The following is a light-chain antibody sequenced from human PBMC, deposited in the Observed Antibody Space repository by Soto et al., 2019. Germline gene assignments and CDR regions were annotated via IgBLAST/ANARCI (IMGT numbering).Light chain of an antibody. J-gene: IGKJ3*01. V-gene: IGKV3-15*01. CDR3: QLHDNWPPP. CDR1: QSISNN. Sequence: EIVMTQSPATLSVSPGERATLSGRASQSISNNLAWYQQKPGHAPRLLIHGASTRATGIPARFSGTGSGTEFTLTITILQSEDFAIYYFQLHDNWPPPFGPGTKGDVK. CDR2: GAS.